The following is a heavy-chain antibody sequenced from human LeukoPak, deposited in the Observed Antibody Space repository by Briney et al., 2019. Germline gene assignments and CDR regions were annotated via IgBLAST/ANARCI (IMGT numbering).Heavy chain of an antibody. CDR2: IWYDGSKK. CDR1: GFTFSSFG. Sequence: RGSPRLSCAASGFTFSSFGMHWVCQAPRKGLEWVAVIWYDGSKKYYADSVKGRFTISRDNSKNTLYLQMNALRAEDTAVYYCARVANIKTFGMDGWGQGTTVAVSS. J-gene: IGHJ6*02. D-gene: IGHD3-16*01. CDR3: ARVANIKTFGMDG. V-gene: IGHV3-33*01.